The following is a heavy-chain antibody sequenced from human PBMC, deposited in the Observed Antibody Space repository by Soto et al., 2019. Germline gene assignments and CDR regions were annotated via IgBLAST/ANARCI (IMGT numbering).Heavy chain of an antibody. V-gene: IGHV3-33*01. J-gene: IGHJ6*02. Sequence: QVQLVESGGGVVQPGRSLRLSCAASGFTFSSYGMHWVRQAPGKGLEWVAVIWYDGSNKYYADSVKGRFTISRDNSKNTLYLQMSSLRAEDTAVYYGARAEGLVLDIYGMDVWGQGTTVTVSS. CDR1: GFTFSSYG. CDR2: IWYDGSNK. D-gene: IGHD2-2*03. CDR3: ARAEGLVLDIYGMDV.